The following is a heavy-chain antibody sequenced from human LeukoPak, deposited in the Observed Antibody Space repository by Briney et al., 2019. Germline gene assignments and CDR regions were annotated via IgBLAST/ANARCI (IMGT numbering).Heavy chain of an antibody. Sequence: ASVKVSCKASGGTFSSYAISWVRQAPGQGLEWMGGIIPILGIANYAQKFQGRVTITADKSTSTAYMELSSLRSEDTAVYYCAREALAPGIAAAGEFQHWGQGTLVTVSS. CDR1: GGTFSSYA. CDR2: IIPILGIA. V-gene: IGHV1-69*10. CDR3: AREALAPGIAAAGEFQH. D-gene: IGHD6-13*01. J-gene: IGHJ1*01.